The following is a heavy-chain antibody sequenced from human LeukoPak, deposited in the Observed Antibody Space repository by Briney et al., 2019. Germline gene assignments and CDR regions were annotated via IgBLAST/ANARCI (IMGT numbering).Heavy chain of an antibody. CDR1: GFTFSGYP. J-gene: IGHJ5*02. D-gene: IGHD6-19*01. V-gene: IGHV3-49*04. CDR2: IRSETYGGTT. Sequence: GGSLRLSCTASGFTFSGYPMTWVRQAPGKGLEWVGFIRSETYGGTTEYAAAVKGRFTISRDDSRSIAYLQMTSLQTEDTAVYYCANDTVAVAALFDPWGPGTLGT. CDR3: ANDTVAVAALFDP.